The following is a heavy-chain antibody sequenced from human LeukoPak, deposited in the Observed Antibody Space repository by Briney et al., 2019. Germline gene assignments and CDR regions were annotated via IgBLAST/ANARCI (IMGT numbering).Heavy chain of an antibody. J-gene: IGHJ3*02. CDR2: ISSSSTI. D-gene: IGHD3-10*01. V-gene: IGHV3-48*04. CDR3: ARHSLLCDAFDI. CDR1: GFTFTTYT. Sequence: GGSLRLSCAASGFTFTTYTMDWVRQAPGKGLEWVSYISSSSTIYYADSVRGRFTISRDNAKNSLYLQMNSLRAEDTAVYYSARHSLLCDAFDIWGQGTMVTVSS.